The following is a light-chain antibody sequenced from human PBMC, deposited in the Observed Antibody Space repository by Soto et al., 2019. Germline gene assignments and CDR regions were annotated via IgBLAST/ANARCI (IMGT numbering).Light chain of an antibody. CDR3: QQFYNWPRT. Sequence: EIVMTQSPGTLSVSPGERATLSCRASQSVSSNLAWYQQKPGQAPRLLIYGASTRATGIPARFSGSGSETEFTLTNSRLQSEDFAVYYCQQFYNWPRTFGQGTKVEIK. V-gene: IGKV3-15*01. CDR2: GAS. J-gene: IGKJ1*01. CDR1: QSVSSN.